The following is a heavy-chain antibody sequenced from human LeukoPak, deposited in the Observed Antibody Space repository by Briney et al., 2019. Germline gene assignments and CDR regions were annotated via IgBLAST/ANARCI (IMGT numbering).Heavy chain of an antibody. Sequence: GGSLRLSCAASGFTFSSYAMSWVRQAPGKGLEWVSAISGSGGSTYYADSVKGRFTISRDNSKNTLYLQMNSLRAEDTAVYYCAKDTPPYYDFWSGSPGAFDIWGQGTMVTVSS. CDR2: ISGSGGST. CDR3: AKDTPPYYDFWSGSPGAFDI. J-gene: IGHJ3*02. D-gene: IGHD3-3*01. V-gene: IGHV3-23*01. CDR1: GFTFSSYA.